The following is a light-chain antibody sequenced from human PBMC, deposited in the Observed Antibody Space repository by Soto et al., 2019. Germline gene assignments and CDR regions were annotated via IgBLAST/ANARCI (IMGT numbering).Light chain of an antibody. CDR3: QTWGTGIQV. J-gene: IGLJ2*01. V-gene: IGLV4-69*01. CDR2: LNSDGSH. Sequence: QSVLTQSPSASASLGASVKLTCTLSSGHSTYAIAWHQLQPEKGPRYLMILNSDGSHTKGDGIPDRFSGSSSGAERYLTISSLQSDDEADYYCQTWGTGIQVFGGGTKLTVL. CDR1: SGHSTYA.